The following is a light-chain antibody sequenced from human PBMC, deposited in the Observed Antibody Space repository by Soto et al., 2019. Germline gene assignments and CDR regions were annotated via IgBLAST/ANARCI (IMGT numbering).Light chain of an antibody. V-gene: IGLV1-47*02. J-gene: IGLJ2*01. CDR3: AAWDDNLRGYWV. CDR2: TDN. Sequence: QSVLTQPPSASGTPGQRVTISCSWSTSNIGSNYVYWYQHRPGTAPKLLIYTDNQRPSGVPDRFSGSKSGTSASLAISGLRSEDQADYFCAAWDDNLRGYWVFGGGTKLTVL. CDR1: TSNIGSNY.